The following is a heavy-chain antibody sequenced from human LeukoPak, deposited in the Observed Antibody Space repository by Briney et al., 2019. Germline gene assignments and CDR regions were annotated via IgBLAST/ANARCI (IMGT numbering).Heavy chain of an antibody. D-gene: IGHD2-15*01. V-gene: IGHV1-2*06. J-gene: IGHJ4*02. CDR3: ARANCSGGSYYSVGDY. CDR1: GYTFTGYY. Sequence: ASVKVSCKASGYTFTGYYMHWVRQAPGQGLEWMGRINPNSGGTNYAQKFQGRVTMTRDTSISTAYMELSRLRSDDTAVYYCARANCSGGSYYSVGDYWGQGTLVTVSS. CDR2: INPNSGGT.